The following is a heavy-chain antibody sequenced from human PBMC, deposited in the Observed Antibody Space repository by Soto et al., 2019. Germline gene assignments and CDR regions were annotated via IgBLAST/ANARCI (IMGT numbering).Heavy chain of an antibody. V-gene: IGHV3-23*01. J-gene: IGHJ4*02. Sequence: GGSLRLSCAASGFIFSNYAMSWVRQAPGKGLEWVSFISGSGSTTYYADSVKGRFTISRGNSKNTLYLQVHSLTAEDTAVYYCAKDRREGGNSAFYFDFWGQGAQVTVSS. CDR1: GFIFSNYA. CDR2: ISGSGSTT. D-gene: IGHD3-16*01. CDR3: AKDRREGGNSAFYFDF.